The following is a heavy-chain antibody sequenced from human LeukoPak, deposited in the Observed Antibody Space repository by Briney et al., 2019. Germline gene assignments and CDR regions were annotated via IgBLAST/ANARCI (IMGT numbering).Heavy chain of an antibody. J-gene: IGHJ4*02. Sequence: SVKVSCKASGGTFITYGINWVRQAPGQGREWMGGIVPMFGIANYAQKFQGRVTITTDESSTTAYMELSSLRSEDTAVYYCAASAIRVGNNYFDCWGQGTLVPVSS. CDR1: GGTFITYG. CDR2: IVPMFGIA. D-gene: IGHD5-24*01. V-gene: IGHV1-69*05. CDR3: AASAIRVGNNYFDC.